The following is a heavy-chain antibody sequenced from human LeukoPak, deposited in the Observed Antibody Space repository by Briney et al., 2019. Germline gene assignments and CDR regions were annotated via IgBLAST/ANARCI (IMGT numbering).Heavy chain of an antibody. CDR1: GGSISSYY. J-gene: IGHJ4*02. CDR2: IYYSGST. Sequence: PSETLSLTCAVCGGSISSYYWSWIRQPAGKGLEWIGDIYYSGSTNYNPSLKSRVIISADTSKNQFSLKLSSVTAADTAVYYCARGKCDRSAYCPPDYWGQGTLVTVSS. CDR3: ARGKCDRSAYCPPDY. D-gene: IGHD3-22*01. V-gene: IGHV4-59*01.